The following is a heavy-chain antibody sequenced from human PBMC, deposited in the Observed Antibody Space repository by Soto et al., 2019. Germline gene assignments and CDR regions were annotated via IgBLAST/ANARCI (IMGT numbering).Heavy chain of an antibody. D-gene: IGHD2-15*01. Sequence: EVQLVESGGGLVKPGGSLRLSCAASGFTFSSYSMNWVRQAPGKGLDWVSSISSSSSYIYYADSVKGRFTISRDNAKNSRYLQMNSLRDEDTAVYYCARGGWELRFDYGGQGTLVTVSS. CDR3: ARGGWELRFDY. J-gene: IGHJ4*02. CDR2: ISSSSSYI. V-gene: IGHV3-21*01. CDR1: GFTFSSYS.